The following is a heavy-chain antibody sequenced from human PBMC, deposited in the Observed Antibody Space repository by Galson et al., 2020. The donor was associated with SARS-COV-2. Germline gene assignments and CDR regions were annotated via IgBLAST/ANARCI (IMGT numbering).Heavy chain of an antibody. D-gene: IGHD2-15*01. CDR1: GFTVSSFE. CDR3: ARWGCSGGTCFAGDYVDH. Sequence: GESLKISCAVSGFTVSSFEMSWVRQAPGKGLEWLSYISNRGSTIHYGDSVKGLFTISRDSAKNSLILQMDSLRAEDTAVYYCARWGCSGGTCFAGDYVDHWGQGTPVTVS. CDR2: ISNRGSTI. J-gene: IGHJ4*02. V-gene: IGHV3-48*03.